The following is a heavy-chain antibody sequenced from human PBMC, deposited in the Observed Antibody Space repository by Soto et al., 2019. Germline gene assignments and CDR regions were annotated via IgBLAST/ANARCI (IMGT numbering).Heavy chain of an antibody. CDR2: LSTYNGDT. D-gene: IGHD3-3*01. Sequence: QVQLAQSGAEVKKPGASVKVSCKASGYPFTTYGISWVRQAPGQGREWMGWLSTYNGDTEYPQSLQGRVTMTRDTSTATAYIEFRSLRSDDTSVYYCARVMTTFGVISKGPDNWGQGTLVTVSS. CDR3: ARVMTTFGVISKGPDN. CDR1: GYPFTTYG. V-gene: IGHV1-18*04. J-gene: IGHJ4*02.